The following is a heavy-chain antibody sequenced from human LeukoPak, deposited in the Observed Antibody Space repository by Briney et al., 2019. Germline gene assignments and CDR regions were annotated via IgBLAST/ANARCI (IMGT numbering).Heavy chain of an antibody. CDR1: GGSISPYY. V-gene: IGHV4-4*07. CDR2: IYSSRSA. J-gene: IGHJ5*02. CDR3: TREPSP. Sequence: SETLSLTCVVSGGSISPYYWSWIRQPAGEGLEWIGRIYSSRSASYNPSLKSRVTLSGDTSKNQLSLELRYVTAADTAVYYCTREPSPWGQGTLVTVSS.